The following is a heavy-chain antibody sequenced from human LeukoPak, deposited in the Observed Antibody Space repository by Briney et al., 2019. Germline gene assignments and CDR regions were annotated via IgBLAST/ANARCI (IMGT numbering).Heavy chain of an antibody. CDR1: GYTFTSYG. J-gene: IGHJ4*02. V-gene: IGHV1-18*01. CDR3: AVHTNYYDSSGYPSNFDY. Sequence: ASVKVSCKASGYTFTSYGISWVRQAPGQGLEWMGWISAYNGNTNYAQKLQGRVTMTTDTSTSTAYMELRSLRSDDTAVYYCAVHTNYYDSSGYPSNFDYWGQRTLVTVSS. CDR2: ISAYNGNT. D-gene: IGHD3-22*01.